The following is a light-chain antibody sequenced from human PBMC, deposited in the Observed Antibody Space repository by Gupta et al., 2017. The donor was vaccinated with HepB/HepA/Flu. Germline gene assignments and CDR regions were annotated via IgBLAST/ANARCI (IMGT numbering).Light chain of an antibody. CDR1: QSLVKSNGYNY. V-gene: IGKV2-28*01. J-gene: IGKJ2*02. CDR2: WGS. Sequence: EIVMTQSPLSLPVTPGESASISCRSSQSLVKSNGYNYLEWYLQKPGQSPQLLIYWGSNRASGVPDRFSGSGSGADFTLKISRVEAEDVGVYYCMQDLQSPRTFGQGTKLEIK. CDR3: MQDLQSPRT.